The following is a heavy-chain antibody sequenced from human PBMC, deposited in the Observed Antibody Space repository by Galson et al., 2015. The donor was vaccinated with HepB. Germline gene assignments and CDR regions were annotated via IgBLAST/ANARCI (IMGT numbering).Heavy chain of an antibody. CDR2: INHSGST. CDR1: GGSFSGYY. V-gene: IGHV4-34*01. Sequence: LSLTCAVYGGSFSGYYWSWIRQPLGKGLEWIGEINHSGSTNYNPSLKSRVTISVDTSKNQFSLKLSSVTAADTAVYYCARMGAFDIWGQGTMVTVSS. CDR3: ARMGAFDI. J-gene: IGHJ3*02.